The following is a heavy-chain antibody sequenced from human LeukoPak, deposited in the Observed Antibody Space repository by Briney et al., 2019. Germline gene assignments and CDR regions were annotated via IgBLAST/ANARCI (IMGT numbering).Heavy chain of an antibody. V-gene: IGHV3-23*01. CDR3: AKDRRLAARPCFDY. J-gene: IGHJ4*02. CDR1: GFTSSSYA. CDR2: ISDSGDNT. Sequence: GGSLRLSCAASGFTSSSYAMTWVRQAPGKGLEWVSIISDSGDNTYYADSVKGRFTISRDNSKNTLSLQMNSLRAEDTAVYYCAKDRRLAARPCFDYWGQGTLVAVSS. D-gene: IGHD6-6*01.